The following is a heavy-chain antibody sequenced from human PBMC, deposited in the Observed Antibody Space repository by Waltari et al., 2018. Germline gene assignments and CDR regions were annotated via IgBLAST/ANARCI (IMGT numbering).Heavy chain of an antibody. V-gene: IGHV4-39*01. CDR1: GGSTSSISSY. CDR2: ILYSGST. CDR3: ARHEWFGELTNNWFDP. Sequence: QLQLQESGPGLVKPSETLSLTCTVPGGSTSSISSYWGWIRQPPGKGLEGSGTILYSGSTYYNPSLKSRVTISGDTSKSQFSLMLSSVTAADTAVYYCARHEWFGELTNNWFDPWGRGTLVTVSS. D-gene: IGHD3-10*01. J-gene: IGHJ5*02.